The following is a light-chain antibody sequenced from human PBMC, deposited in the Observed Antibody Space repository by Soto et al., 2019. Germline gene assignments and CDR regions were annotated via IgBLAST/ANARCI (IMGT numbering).Light chain of an antibody. Sequence: IQLTQSPSSLSASVGDRVTITCRASQGISSYLAWYQQKPGKAPNLLIYAASTLHSGVPSRFSGSGSGTDFTLTISSLQPEDFATYYCQQLNSYPQTFGQGTKVDIK. J-gene: IGKJ1*01. CDR2: AAS. CDR3: QQLNSYPQT. V-gene: IGKV1-9*01. CDR1: QGISSY.